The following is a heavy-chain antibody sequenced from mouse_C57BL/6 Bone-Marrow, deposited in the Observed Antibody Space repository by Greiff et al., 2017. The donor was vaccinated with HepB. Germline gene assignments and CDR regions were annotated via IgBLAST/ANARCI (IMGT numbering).Heavy chain of an antibody. CDR2: IYPGGGYT. J-gene: IGHJ4*01. CDR3: ARYPLRSDAMDY. Sequence: VKVVESGAELVRPGTSVKMSCKASGYTFTNYWIGWAKQRPGHGLEWIGDIYPGGGYTNYNEKFKGKATLTADKSSSTAYMQFSSLTSEDSAIYYCARYPLRSDAMDYWGQGTSVTVSS. CDR1: GYTFTNYW. V-gene: IGHV1-63*01.